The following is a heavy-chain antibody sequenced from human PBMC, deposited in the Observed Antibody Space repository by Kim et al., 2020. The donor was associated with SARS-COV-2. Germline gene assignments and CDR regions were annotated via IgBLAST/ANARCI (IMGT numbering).Heavy chain of an antibody. Sequence: SETLSLTCTVSGGSISSSSYYWGWIRQPPGKGLEWIGSIYYSGSTYYNPSLKSRVTISVDTSKNQFSLKLSSVTAADTAVYYCARRNYDFWSGYYVPPFGYWGQGTLVTVSS. D-gene: IGHD3-3*01. V-gene: IGHV4-39*07. CDR2: IYYSGST. CDR3: ARRNYDFWSGYYVPPFGY. CDR1: GGSISSSSYY. J-gene: IGHJ4*02.